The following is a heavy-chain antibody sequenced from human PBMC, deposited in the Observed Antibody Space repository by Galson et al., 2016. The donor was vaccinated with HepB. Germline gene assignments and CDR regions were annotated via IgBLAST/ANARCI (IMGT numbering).Heavy chain of an antibody. CDR1: GFNVYV. J-gene: IGHJ6*02. CDR2: FSGSDGSA. CDR3: ARVLSSGWKRVNYYGLDV. Sequence: SLRLSCAASGFNVYVMSWVRQAPGKGLEWVATFSGSDGSALYADSVKGRFTISRDNAENSLYLQMNSLRAEDTAVYYCARVLSSGWKRVNYYGLDVWGQGTAVTVSS. V-gene: IGHV3-23*01. D-gene: IGHD6-19*01.